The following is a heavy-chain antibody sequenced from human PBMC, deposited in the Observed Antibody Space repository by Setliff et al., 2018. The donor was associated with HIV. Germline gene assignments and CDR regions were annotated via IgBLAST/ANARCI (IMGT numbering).Heavy chain of an antibody. CDR3: ARRSTVARGVDCFDL. D-gene: IGHD3-10*01. CDR2: ISYNEYT. Sequence: SETLSLTCTVSGDPINSHYWSWIRQPPGEGLEWIGHISYNEYTNYNPSLKSRVTISLDTSKKHFSLDLYSVTAADTAVYYCARRSTVARGVDCFDLWGQGTQVTVSS. J-gene: IGHJ4*02. CDR1: GDPINSHY. V-gene: IGHV4-59*11.